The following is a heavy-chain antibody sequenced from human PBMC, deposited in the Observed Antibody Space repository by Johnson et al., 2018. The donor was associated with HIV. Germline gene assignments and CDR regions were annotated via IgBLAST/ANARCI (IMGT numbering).Heavy chain of an antibody. CDR2: LYCGGST. J-gene: IGHJ3*02. D-gene: IGHD1-26*01. V-gene: IGHV3-66*02. Sequence: MQLVESGGGLVQPGGSLRLSCAASGFTVSSNYMSWVRQAPGKGLEGVSVLYCGGSTYYAAAVKGRFTISRDNSKNTLYLQMNSLRAEDTAVYYCARVMGATQVMGAFDIWGQGTMVTVSS. CDR1: GFTVSSNY. CDR3: ARVMGATQVMGAFDI.